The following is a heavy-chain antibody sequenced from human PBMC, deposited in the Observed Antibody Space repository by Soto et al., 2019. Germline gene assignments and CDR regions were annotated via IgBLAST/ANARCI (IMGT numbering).Heavy chain of an antibody. CDR2: ISYDGSNK. Sequence: GGSLRLSCAASGFTFSSYGMHWVRQAPGKGLEWVAVISYDGSNKYYADSVKGRFTISRDNSKNTLYLQMNSLRAEDTAVYYCARDAVAAKSGPFDYWGQGTLVTVSS. V-gene: IGHV3-30*03. CDR1: GFTFSSYG. D-gene: IGHD6-19*01. CDR3: ARDAVAAKSGPFDY. J-gene: IGHJ4*02.